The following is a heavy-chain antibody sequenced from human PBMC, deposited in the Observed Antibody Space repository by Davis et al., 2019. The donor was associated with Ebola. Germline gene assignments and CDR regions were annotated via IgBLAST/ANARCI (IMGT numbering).Heavy chain of an antibody. CDR2: IKQDGSEK. Sequence: PGRSLRLSCAASGLTFSSYWMSCVSQAPGKGLEWVANIKQDGSEKYYVDSVKGRFTISRDNAKNSLYLQMNSLRAEDTAVYYCAKDPNTVTSGYWGQGTLVTVSS. CDR1: GLTFSSYW. V-gene: IGHV3-7*01. D-gene: IGHD4-17*01. J-gene: IGHJ4*02. CDR3: AKDPNTVTSGY.